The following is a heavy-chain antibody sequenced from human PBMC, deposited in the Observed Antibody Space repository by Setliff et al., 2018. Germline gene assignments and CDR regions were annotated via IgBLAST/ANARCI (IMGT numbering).Heavy chain of an antibody. D-gene: IGHD2-8*01. Sequence: ASVKVSCKASGYTFNHYGITWVRLAPGQGLEWMGWISAHSGNTFYAPQFQGRLVMTTDTSTNTAYMELRNLTSDDTAMYFCERLVRYCTRVTCQRASGDDYWGQGTLVTVSS. CDR2: ISAHSGNT. V-gene: IGHV1-18*01. CDR1: GYTFNHYG. J-gene: IGHJ4*02. CDR3: ERLVRYCTRVTCQRASGDDY.